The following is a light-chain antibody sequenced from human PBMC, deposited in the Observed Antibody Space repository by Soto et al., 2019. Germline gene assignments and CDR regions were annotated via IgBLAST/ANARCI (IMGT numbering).Light chain of an antibody. CDR3: QQSYSTPQIT. CDR2: AAS. CDR1: QDIGTF. Sequence: DFQMTQSPSSLSASVGDTVTITCRASQDIGTFLNWYQQKPGKAPKLLIYAASDLLSGVSSRFSGSGSGTDFTLTISSLQPEDFATYYCQQSYSTPQITFGPGTNVDMK. J-gene: IGKJ3*01. V-gene: IGKV1-39*01.